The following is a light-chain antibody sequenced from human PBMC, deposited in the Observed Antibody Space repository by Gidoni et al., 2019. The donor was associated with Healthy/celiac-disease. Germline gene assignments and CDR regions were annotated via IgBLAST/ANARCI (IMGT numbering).Light chain of an antibody. CDR2: DVS. CDR3: SSYTSSSTLDVV. CDR1: SSDVGVYNY. Sequence: QSVLTQPASVSGSPGQSLTISCTGTSSDVGVYNYVSWYQQNPGKAPKLMIYDVSNRPSGVSNRFSGSRSGNTASLTISGLQAEDEADYYCSSYTSSSTLDVVFGGGTKLTVL. J-gene: IGLJ2*01. V-gene: IGLV2-14*01.